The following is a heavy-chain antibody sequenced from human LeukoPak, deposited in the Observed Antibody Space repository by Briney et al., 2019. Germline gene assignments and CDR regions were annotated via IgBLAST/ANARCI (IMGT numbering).Heavy chain of an antibody. V-gene: IGHV3-74*01. Sequence: GGSLRLSCAASGFTFSSYWMHWVRQAPGKGLVWVSRINSDGSSTSYAGSVKGRFTISRDNAKNTLYLQMNSLRADDTAVYYCARALAVAGTGGFDPWGQGTLVTVSS. CDR1: GFTFSSYW. CDR3: ARALAVAGTGGFDP. J-gene: IGHJ5*02. CDR2: INSDGSST. D-gene: IGHD6-19*01.